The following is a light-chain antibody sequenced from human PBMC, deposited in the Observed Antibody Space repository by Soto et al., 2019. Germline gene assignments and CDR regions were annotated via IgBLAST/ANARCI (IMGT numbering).Light chain of an antibody. CDR1: QNINVW. Sequence: DIQMTQSPSTLSASIGDRVTITCRASQNINVWLAWYQQKPGKAPKFLIYQASTLQIGVPSRFSGSGSGTEFTLTISSLQPDDFATYYCQQHEAYPRTFGQGTKVEIK. CDR2: QAS. J-gene: IGKJ1*01. V-gene: IGKV1-5*03. CDR3: QQHEAYPRT.